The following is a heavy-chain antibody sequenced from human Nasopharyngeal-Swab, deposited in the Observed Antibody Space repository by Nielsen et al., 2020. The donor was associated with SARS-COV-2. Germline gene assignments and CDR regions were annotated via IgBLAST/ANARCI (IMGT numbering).Heavy chain of an antibody. CDR2: IYYSGST. J-gene: IGHJ6*02. Sequence: WIRQPPGKGLEWIGYIYYSGSTYYNPSLKSRVTISVDTSKNQFSLKLSSVTAADTAMYYCVRDIVVVPAVPEGGMDVWGQGTTVTVSS. CDR3: VRDIVVVPAVPEGGMDV. V-gene: IGHV4-59*12. D-gene: IGHD2-2*01.